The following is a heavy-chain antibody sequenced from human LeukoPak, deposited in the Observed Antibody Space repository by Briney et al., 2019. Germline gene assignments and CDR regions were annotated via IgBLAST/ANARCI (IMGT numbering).Heavy chain of an antibody. V-gene: IGHV4-34*01. Sequence: MSSETLSLTCAVYGGSFSGYYWSWIRQPPGKGLEWIGEINHSGSTNYNPSLKSRVTISVDTSKNQFSLKLSSVTAADTAVYYCARQDRSSGWYRPAAFDIWGQGTMVTVSS. CDR1: GGSFSGYY. CDR2: INHSGST. CDR3: ARQDRSSGWYRPAAFDI. J-gene: IGHJ3*02. D-gene: IGHD6-19*01.